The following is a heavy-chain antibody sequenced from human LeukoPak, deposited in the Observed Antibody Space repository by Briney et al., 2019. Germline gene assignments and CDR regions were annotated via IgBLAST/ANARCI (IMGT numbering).Heavy chain of an antibody. D-gene: IGHD5-18*01. CDR2: IDYSGST. CDR1: GGSISSYY. Sequence: PSETLSLTCTVSGGSISSYYWSWIRQPPGKGLEWIGYIDYSGSTNYNPSLKSRVIMSVDTSKNQFSLKLSSVTAADTAVYYCARSPTYSWIQLWSSNPGWFDPWGQGTLVTVSS. V-gene: IGHV4-59*01. J-gene: IGHJ5*02. CDR3: ARSPTYSWIQLWSSNPGWFDP.